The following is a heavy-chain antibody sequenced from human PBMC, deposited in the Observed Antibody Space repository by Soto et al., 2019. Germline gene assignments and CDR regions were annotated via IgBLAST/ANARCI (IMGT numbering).Heavy chain of an antibody. D-gene: IGHD3-22*01. CDR2: IYYSGST. V-gene: IGHV4-31*03. CDR3: ARGLYYYDSSGYPPDADFDY. CDR1: GGSISSGGYY. J-gene: IGHJ4*02. Sequence: QVQLQESGPGLVKPSQTLSLTCTVSGGSISSGGYYWSWIRQHPGKGLEWIGYIYYSGSTYYNPSLKSRVTIAVDTSKNQFSLKLSSVTAADTAVYYCARGLYYYDSSGYPPDADFDYWGQGTLVTVSS.